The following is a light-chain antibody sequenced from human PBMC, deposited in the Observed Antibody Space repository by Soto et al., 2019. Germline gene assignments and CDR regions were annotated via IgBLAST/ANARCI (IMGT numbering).Light chain of an antibody. CDR2: DVS. V-gene: IGKV3-11*01. CDR3: QQRSNWPRT. CDR1: QSVSNNY. Sequence: PSQSVSNNYLAWYQQKPGQAPRLLIYDVSNRATGIPARFSGSGSGTDFTLTISSLEPEDFAVYYCQQRSNWPRTFGQGTKVDIK. J-gene: IGKJ1*01.